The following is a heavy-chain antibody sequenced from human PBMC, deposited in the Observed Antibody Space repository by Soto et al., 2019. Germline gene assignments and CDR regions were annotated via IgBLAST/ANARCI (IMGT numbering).Heavy chain of an antibody. D-gene: IGHD5-12*01. Sequence: QVHLVESGGGLVKPGGSLRLSCAASGITFSDHYMSWIRQAPGKGLEWLSYLSSDARTTKYAESVKGRFTISRDHAENSLYMQMNRLRPEDTAGYYCARRTPITSGPFDYWAQGILVTVSS. CDR1: GITFSDHY. J-gene: IGHJ4*02. V-gene: IGHV3-11*01. CDR3: ARRTPITSGPFDY. CDR2: LSSDARTT.